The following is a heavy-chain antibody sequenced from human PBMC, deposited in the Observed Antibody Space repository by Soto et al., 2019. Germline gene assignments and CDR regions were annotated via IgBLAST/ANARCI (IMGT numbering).Heavy chain of an antibody. CDR2: INPSGGST. D-gene: IGHD3-10*01. V-gene: IGHV1-46*01. CDR3: ARDDTYYYGSGSYPLDY. J-gene: IGHJ4*02. CDR1: GYTFTSYY. Sequence: ASVKVSCKASGYTFTSYYMHWVRQAPGQGLEWMGIINPSGGSTSYAQKFQGRVTMTRDTSTSTVYMELSSLRSEDTAVYYCARDDTYYYGSGSYPLDYWGQGTLVTAPQ.